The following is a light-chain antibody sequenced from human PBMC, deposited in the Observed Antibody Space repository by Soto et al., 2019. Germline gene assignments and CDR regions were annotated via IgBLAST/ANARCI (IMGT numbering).Light chain of an antibody. J-gene: IGLJ2*01. CDR3: AAWDDSLNGVV. Sequence: QSALTQPPSASGTPVQRVTISCFGSSSNIGSNTVNWYQQLPGTAPKLPIYSNNQRPSGVPDRFSGSKSGTAASLAISGLQAEDEADYYCAAWDDSLNGVVFGGGSKGTVL. CDR1: SSNIGSNT. V-gene: IGLV1-44*01. CDR2: SNN.